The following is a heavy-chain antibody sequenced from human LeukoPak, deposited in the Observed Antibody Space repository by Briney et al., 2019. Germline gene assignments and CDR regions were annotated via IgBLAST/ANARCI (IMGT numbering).Heavy chain of an antibody. CDR3: ARGVVVTAPGAITTHIKDAFDI. J-gene: IGHJ3*02. CDR2: INPSGGST. Sequence: ASVKVSCKASGYTFTSYYMHWVRQAPGQGLEWMGIINPSGGSTSYAQKFQGRVTMTRDTSTSTVYMELSSLRSEDTAVYYCARGVVVTAPGAITTHIKDAFDIWGQGTMVTVSS. V-gene: IGHV1-46*01. CDR1: GYTFTSYY. D-gene: IGHD2-21*02.